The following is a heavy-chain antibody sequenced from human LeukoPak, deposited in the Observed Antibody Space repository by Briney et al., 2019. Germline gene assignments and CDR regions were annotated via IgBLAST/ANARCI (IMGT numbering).Heavy chain of an antibody. CDR2: IKEDGTDE. D-gene: IGHD2-2*01. CDR3: ARDQRYCSSSSCPWEPFDY. V-gene: IGHV3-7*05. J-gene: IGHJ4*02. Sequence: GGSLRLSCAASGFTFSSSWMTWVRQAPGKGLEWVAHIKEDGTDEYYVDSVKGRFTISRDNAKNSLYLQMNGLRAEDTAVYYCARDQRYCSSSSCPWEPFDYWGQGTLVTVSS. CDR1: GFTFSSSW.